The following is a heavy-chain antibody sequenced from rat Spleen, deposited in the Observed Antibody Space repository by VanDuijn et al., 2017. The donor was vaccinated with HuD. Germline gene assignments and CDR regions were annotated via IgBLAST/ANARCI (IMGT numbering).Heavy chain of an antibody. Sequence: EVQLVESGGGLVQPGRSLKLSCIASGFTFNNYWMTWIRQAPGKGLDLVADISTKNYNYATFYADSVKDRFTISRDDSQSMVYLQMDNLKTEDTALYYCTVGIYTLWGQGVMVTVSS. V-gene: IGHV10-10*01. D-gene: IGHD1-10*01. CDR2: ISTKNYNYAT. CDR3: TVGIYTL. CDR1: GFTFNNYW. J-gene: IGHJ2*01.